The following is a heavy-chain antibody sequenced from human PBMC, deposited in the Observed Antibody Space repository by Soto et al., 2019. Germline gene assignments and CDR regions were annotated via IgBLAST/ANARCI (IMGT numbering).Heavy chain of an antibody. CDR1: GYTFTSYG. CDR3: AREVAAAGGEYDY. D-gene: IGHD6-13*01. CDR2: INAYNGDT. Sequence: QVQLVQSGAEVKNPGASVKVSCKASGYTFTSYGIGWVRQAPGQGLEWMGWINAYNGDTNYAQKVQARVTMTTDTSTSTTYMKVRSLRSDDTAVYYCAREVAAAGGEYDYWGQGTLVTVSS. V-gene: IGHV1-18*01. J-gene: IGHJ4*02.